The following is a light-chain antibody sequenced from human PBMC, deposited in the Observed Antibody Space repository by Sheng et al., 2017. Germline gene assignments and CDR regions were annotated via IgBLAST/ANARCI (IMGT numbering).Light chain of an antibody. Sequence: MTQSPSSVSASVGERVTLSCGASQSLSSSYVAWYQQKPGQAPRLLIYGASTRATDIPDRFSGSGSGTDFTLTISSLQPEDFATYFCQQSYSXPFTFGGGTKVDI. CDR3: QQSYSXPFT. CDR2: GAS. CDR1: QSLSSSY. J-gene: IGKJ4*01. V-gene: IGKV3D-7*01.